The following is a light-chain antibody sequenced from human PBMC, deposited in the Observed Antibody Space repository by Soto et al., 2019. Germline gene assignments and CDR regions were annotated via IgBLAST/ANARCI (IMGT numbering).Light chain of an antibody. CDR2: EGS. Sequence: QSALTQPASVSGSPGQSITISCTGTSNDVAWYQQHPGKAPKLMIYEGSKRPSGVSNRFSGSKSVNTASLTISGLQAEDEADYYCCSYAGSSAVSFVFGAGTKSPS. CDR1: SNDV. V-gene: IGLV2-23*03. CDR3: CSYAGSSAVSFV. J-gene: IGLJ1*01.